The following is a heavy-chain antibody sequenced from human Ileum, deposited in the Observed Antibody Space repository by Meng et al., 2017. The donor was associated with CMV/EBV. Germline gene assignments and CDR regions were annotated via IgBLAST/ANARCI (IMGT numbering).Heavy chain of an antibody. CDR3: AADISTAWFYY. CDR2: IHYTETT. D-gene: IGHD2-2*01. J-gene: IGHJ4*02. CDR1: GDSVSSALHF. Sequence: LQGSGPGSVKPCGTPTPTCPVSGDSVSSALHFWGGSCQAPGKGVEWIVAIHYTETTHYNPSLKSRITISVDTSKNQISLKVNSVTAADTAMYYCAADISTAWFYYWGQGTLVTVAS. V-gene: IGHV4-39*07.